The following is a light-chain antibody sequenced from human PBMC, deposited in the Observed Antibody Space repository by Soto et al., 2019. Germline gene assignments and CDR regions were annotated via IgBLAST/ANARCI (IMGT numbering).Light chain of an antibody. CDR1: QSISSF. CDR3: QQRTTGT. V-gene: IGKV3-11*01. CDR2: DAP. J-gene: IGKJ4*01. Sequence: EIVLTQSPATLSLSPGDSATLSCRASQSISSFLAWYQQKPGQAPRLLIYDAPHRVTGVAGRFSVSGSGTDFTLTRSSLQPDDFAVYHCQQRTTGTFGGESKV.